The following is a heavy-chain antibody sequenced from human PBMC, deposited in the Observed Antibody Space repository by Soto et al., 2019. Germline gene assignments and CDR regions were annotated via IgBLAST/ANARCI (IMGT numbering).Heavy chain of an antibody. J-gene: IGHJ3*01. Sequence: DVQLVESGGGLIQPGESLRLSCAAFGLTISGKKYVAWVRQAAGKALEWVSALYDVDGSFYSDSVTGGFTTSSDISQTTVYLQMKALRPDDPALYSFPTRHERQHAFDVWGQGTTVTISS. CDR3: PTRHERQHAFDV. V-gene: IGHV3-53*01. CDR1: GLTISGKKY. D-gene: IGHD1-1*01. CDR2: LYDVDGS.